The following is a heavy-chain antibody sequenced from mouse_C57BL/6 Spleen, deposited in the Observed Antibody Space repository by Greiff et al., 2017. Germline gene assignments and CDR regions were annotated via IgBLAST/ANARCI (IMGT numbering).Heavy chain of an antibody. CDR3: ARHYYVSLDFDY. D-gene: IGHD1-1*01. V-gene: IGHV1-80*01. J-gene: IGHJ2*01. CDR2: IYPGDGDT. Sequence: QVQLKQSGAELVKPGASVKISCKASGYAFSSYWMHWVKQRPGKGLEWIGQIYPGDGDTTYNGKFKGKDTMTADQSSSTAYMQLSSMTSEDSAVEYCARHYYVSLDFDYWGQGTTLTVSS. CDR1: GYAFSSYW.